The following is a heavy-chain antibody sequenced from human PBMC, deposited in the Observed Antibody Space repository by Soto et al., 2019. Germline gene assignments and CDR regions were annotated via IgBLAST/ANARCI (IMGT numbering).Heavy chain of an antibody. V-gene: IGHV4-39*01. J-gene: IGHJ4*02. CDR1: GGSISSSSYY. CDR2: IYYSGST. D-gene: IGHD2-21*02. CDR3: ARGLYCGGDCYYYFDY. Sequence: SETLSLTCTVSGGSISSSSYYWGWIRQPPGKGLEWIGSIYYSGSTYYNPSLKSRFTISVDTSKNPFSLKMSSVTAADTAVYYCARGLYCGGDCYYYFDYWGQGTLVTVSS.